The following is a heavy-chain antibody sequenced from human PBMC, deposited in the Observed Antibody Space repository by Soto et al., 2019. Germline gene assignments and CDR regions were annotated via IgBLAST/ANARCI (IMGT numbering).Heavy chain of an antibody. CDR1: GGTFSRYA. CDR2: SIPIFGTA. V-gene: IGHV1-69*01. CDR3: ASCGIGAAAGWGHNWFDP. Sequence: QVQLVQSGAEVKKPGSSVKVSCKASGGTFSRYAISWVRQAPGQGLEGMGGSIPIFGTANYAQKFQGRVTITADESTSTAYMGLRSLRSEDTAVYYCASCGIGAAAGWGHNWFDPWGQGTLVTVSS. D-gene: IGHD6-13*01. J-gene: IGHJ5*02.